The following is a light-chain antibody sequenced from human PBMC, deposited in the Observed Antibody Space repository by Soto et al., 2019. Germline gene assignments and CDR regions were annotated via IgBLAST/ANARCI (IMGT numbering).Light chain of an antibody. J-gene: IGKJ1*01. CDR3: QQYGSSIKT. CDR2: GAS. Sequence: EIVLTQFPATLSWSTGERATLSCRASQSVSSNYLAWYQQRPGQPPNLLIFGASNRAPGIPDRFSGSGSGTDFTLTISRLEPEDFAVYYCQQYGSSIKTFGQGTKVDIK. CDR1: QSVSSNY. V-gene: IGKV3-20*01.